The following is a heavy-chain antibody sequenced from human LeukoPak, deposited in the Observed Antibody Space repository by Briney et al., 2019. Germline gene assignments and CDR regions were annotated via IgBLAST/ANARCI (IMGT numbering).Heavy chain of an antibody. CDR3: ARGGTSSIAARNWFDP. CDR1: GGSISSDGYY. CDR2: IYYSGST. D-gene: IGHD6-6*01. Sequence: SQTLSLTCTVSGGSISSDGYYWSWIRQHPGKGLEWIGYIYYSGSTYYNPSLKSRVTISVDRSKNQFSLKLSSVTAADTAVYYCARGGTSSIAARNWFDPWGQGTLVTVSS. J-gene: IGHJ5*02. V-gene: IGHV4-31*03.